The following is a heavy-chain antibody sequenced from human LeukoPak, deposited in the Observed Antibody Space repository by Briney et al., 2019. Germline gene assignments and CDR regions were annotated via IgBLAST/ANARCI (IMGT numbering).Heavy chain of an antibody. CDR2: IYYSGST. Sequence: SETLSLTCTVSGGSISSYYWSWIRQPPGKGLEWIGYIYYSGSTNYNPSLKSRVTISVDTSKNQFSLKLSSVTAADTAVYYCARVTIAAAGGPYYYYYYYMDVWGKGTTVTISS. D-gene: IGHD6-13*01. V-gene: IGHV4-59*08. CDR3: ARVTIAAAGGPYYYYYYYMDV. J-gene: IGHJ6*03. CDR1: GGSISSYY.